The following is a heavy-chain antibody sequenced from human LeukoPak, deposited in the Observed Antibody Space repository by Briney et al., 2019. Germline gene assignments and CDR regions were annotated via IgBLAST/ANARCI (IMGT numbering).Heavy chain of an antibody. V-gene: IGHV3-7*03. D-gene: IGHD2-21*01. Sequence: GGSLRLSCSASGFTFSTYWMSWVRQAPGKGLEWVANIKDDGSVKNHVDSLKGRFSISRDNARNSLYLQISSLRAEDTAVYYCAREVVATASAFDCWGQGTLVTVSS. CDR3: AREVVATASAFDC. CDR1: GFTFSTYW. CDR2: IKDDGSVK. J-gene: IGHJ4*02.